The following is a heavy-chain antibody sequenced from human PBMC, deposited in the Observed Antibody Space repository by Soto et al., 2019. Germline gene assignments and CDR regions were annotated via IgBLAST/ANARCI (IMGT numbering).Heavy chain of an antibody. D-gene: IGHD3-10*01. V-gene: IGHV4-39*01. CDR3: ARGRGAVYYYGSGSYYNARRSYYYMDV. CDR1: GGSISSSSYY. Sequence: SETLSLTCTVSGGSISSSSYYWGLIRQPPGKGLEWIGSIYYSGSTYYNPSLKSRVTISVDTSKNQFSLKLSSVTAADTAVYYCARGRGAVYYYGSGSYYNARRSYYYMDVWGKGTTVTVSS. J-gene: IGHJ6*03. CDR2: IYYSGST.